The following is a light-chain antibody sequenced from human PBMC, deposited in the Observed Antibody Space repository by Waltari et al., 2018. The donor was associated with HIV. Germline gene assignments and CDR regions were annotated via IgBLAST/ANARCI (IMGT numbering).Light chain of an antibody. CDR3: QVWDSATDHVL. CDR2: YDT. J-gene: IGLJ2*01. V-gene: IGLV3-21*04. CDR1: NIERKS. Sequence: SSRLTQPPSVSVAPGETATITCGAINIERKSVHWYQHKAGQAPVVVMSYDTDRPAGIAERFSGFNSGHSATWIISRVGAGDEADYYCQVWDSATDHVLFGGGTRLTVL.